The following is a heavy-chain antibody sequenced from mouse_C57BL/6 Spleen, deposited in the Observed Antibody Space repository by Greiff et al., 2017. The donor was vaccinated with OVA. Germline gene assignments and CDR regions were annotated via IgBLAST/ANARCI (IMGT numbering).Heavy chain of an antibody. Sequence: EVQLQQSRAELVRPGASVKLSCTASGFNIKDYYMHWVKQRPEQGLEWIGRIDPEDGDTEYAPKFQGKATMTADTSSNTAYLQLSSLTSEDTAVYYCTSYYYGSSYALFDYWGQGTTLTVSS. CDR3: TSYYYGSSYALFDY. V-gene: IGHV14-1*01. J-gene: IGHJ2*01. CDR2: IDPEDGDT. CDR1: GFNIKDYY. D-gene: IGHD1-1*01.